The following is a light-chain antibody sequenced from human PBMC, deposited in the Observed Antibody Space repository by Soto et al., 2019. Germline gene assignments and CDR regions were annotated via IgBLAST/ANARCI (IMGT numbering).Light chain of an antibody. V-gene: IGKV3-11*01. Sequence: VLIQTPATRSVGPGGRARRSCRASQSIHTSLAWYQQKSGKPPRLVIYDSTLRANGVPDRFGVSRSGTDFTFTITRLEPEDFAVYYCQQYQSLTFGGGTQVDIK. CDR1: QSIHTS. J-gene: IGKJ4*01. CDR3: QQYQSLT. CDR2: DST.